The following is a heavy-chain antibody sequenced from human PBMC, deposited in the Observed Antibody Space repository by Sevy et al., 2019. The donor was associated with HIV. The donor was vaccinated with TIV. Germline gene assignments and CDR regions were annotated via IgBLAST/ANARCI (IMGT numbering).Heavy chain of an antibody. D-gene: IGHD3-10*01. CDR2: IYPGDSDT. CDR1: GYSFTSYW. Sequence: GESLKISCKGSGYSFTSYWIGWVRQMPGKGLEWMGIIYPGDSDTRYSPSFQGQVTISADKSISTAYLQWSSQKASDTAMYYCARGPLTMVRGVIFYNWFDPWGQGTLVTVSS. J-gene: IGHJ5*02. CDR3: ARGPLTMVRGVIFYNWFDP. V-gene: IGHV5-51*01.